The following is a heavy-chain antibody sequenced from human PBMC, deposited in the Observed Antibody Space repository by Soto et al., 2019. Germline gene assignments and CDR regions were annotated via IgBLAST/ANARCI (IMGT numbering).Heavy chain of an antibody. CDR3: AKSYDILTGYSSTLGAFDI. CDR2: ISYDGSNK. D-gene: IGHD3-9*01. CDR1: GFTFSSYG. Sequence: GGSLRLSCAASGFTFSSYGMHWVRQAPGKGLEWVAVISYDGSNKYYADSVKGRFTISRDNSKNTLYLQMNSLRAEDTAVYYCAKSYDILTGYSSTLGAFDIWGQGTMVTVSS. J-gene: IGHJ3*02. V-gene: IGHV3-30*18.